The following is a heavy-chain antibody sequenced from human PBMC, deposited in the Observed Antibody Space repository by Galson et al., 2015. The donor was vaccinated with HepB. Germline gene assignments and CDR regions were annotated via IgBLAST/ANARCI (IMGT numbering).Heavy chain of an antibody. Sequence: SVKVSCKASGYTFINNGIHWVRQAPGQRLEWMGWISPVNGNTKNSQNFQGRVTITRDTSASTVYMELSSLTSEDTAVYYCARDPDDTNGYYNSFDYWGQGALVTVSS. CDR1: GYTFINNG. D-gene: IGHD3-22*01. V-gene: IGHV1-3*01. CDR3: ARDPDDTNGYYNSFDY. CDR2: ISPVNGNT. J-gene: IGHJ4*02.